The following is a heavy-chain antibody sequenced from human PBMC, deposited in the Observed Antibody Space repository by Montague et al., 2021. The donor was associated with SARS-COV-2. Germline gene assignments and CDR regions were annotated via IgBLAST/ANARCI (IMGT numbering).Heavy chain of an antibody. CDR1: GFTFSDYY. J-gene: IGHJ4*02. V-gene: IGHV3-11*01. D-gene: IGHD3-3*01. CDR3: ARGDFWSGYYSDY. CDR2: ISSSGSTI. Sequence: LRLSCEASGFTFSDYYMSWIRQAPGKGLEWVSYISSSGSTIYYADSVKGRFTISRDNAKNSLYLQMNSLRAEGTAVYYCARGDFWSGYYSDYWGQGTLVTVSS.